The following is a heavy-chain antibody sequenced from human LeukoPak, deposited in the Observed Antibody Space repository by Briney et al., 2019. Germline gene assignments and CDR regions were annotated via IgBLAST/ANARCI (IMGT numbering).Heavy chain of an antibody. CDR1: GFTFSSYW. D-gene: IGHD6-6*01. Sequence: TGGSLRLSCAASGFTFSSYWMSWVRQAPGKGLEWVANIKQDGSEKYYVDSVKGRFTISRDTAKNSLYLQMNSLRAEDTAVYYCARAGRGIAARREGYYYYYYMDVWGKGTTVTVSS. V-gene: IGHV3-7*01. CDR3: ARAGRGIAARREGYYYYYYMDV. CDR2: IKQDGSEK. J-gene: IGHJ6*03.